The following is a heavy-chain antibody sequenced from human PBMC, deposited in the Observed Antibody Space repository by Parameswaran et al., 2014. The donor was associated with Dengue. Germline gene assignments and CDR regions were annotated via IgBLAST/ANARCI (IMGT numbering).Heavy chain of an antibody. J-gene: IGHJ4*02. V-gene: IGHV2-5*02. CDR3: AHKARGGSYIGPPDTFDY. CDR2: IYWDDDK. D-gene: IGHD1-26*01. Sequence: PGKALEWLALIYWDDDKRYSPSLKSRLTITKDTSKNQVVLTMTNMDPVDTATYYCAHKARGGSYIGPPDTFDYWGQGTLVTVSS.